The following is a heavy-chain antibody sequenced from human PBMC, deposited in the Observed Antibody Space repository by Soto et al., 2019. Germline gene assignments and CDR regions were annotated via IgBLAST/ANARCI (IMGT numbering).Heavy chain of an antibody. CDR3: AMTRLYDTGTNDYHRDALDI. CDR1: GFSFGTYV. CDR2: VSGSGGRV. V-gene: IGHV3-23*01. D-gene: IGHD3-22*01. J-gene: IGHJ3*02. Sequence: EVQLLESGGGMVEPRGSLKLSCVASGFSFGTYVMNWVRQAPGKGLEWVSGVSGSGGRVYSADSVKGRFTISRDNSRKTLYLQMNSMSAEDTAIYYCAMTRLYDTGTNDYHRDALDIWGQGTQVTVSS.